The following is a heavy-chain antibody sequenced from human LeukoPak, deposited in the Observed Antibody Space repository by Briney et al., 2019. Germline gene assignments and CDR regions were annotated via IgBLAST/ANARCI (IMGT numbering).Heavy chain of an antibody. CDR1: SGSFRGYY. V-gene: IGHV4-34*01. Sequence: PSETLSLTCTVYSGSFRGYYWSWIRQPPGKGLEWIGEINHSGSTNYNPSLKSRVTISVDTSKNQFSLKLSSVTAADTAVYYCARGRYNWGYWGQGTLVTVSS. J-gene: IGHJ4*02. D-gene: IGHD1-20*01. CDR2: INHSGST. CDR3: ARGRYNWGY.